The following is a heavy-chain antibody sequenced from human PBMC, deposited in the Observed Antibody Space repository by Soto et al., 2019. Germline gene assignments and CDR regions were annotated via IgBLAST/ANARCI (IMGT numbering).Heavy chain of an antibody. D-gene: IGHD6-19*01. CDR1: GGSISSGGYY. CDR2: IYYSGST. CDR3: ARDIGPYSSGWPYFDY. J-gene: IGHJ4*02. V-gene: IGHV4-31*03. Sequence: SETLSLTCTVSGGSISSGGYYWSWIRQHPGKGLEWIGYIYYSGSTYYNPSLKSRVTISVDTSKNQFSLKLSSATAADTAVYYCARDIGPYSSGWPYFDYWGQGTLVTVPQ.